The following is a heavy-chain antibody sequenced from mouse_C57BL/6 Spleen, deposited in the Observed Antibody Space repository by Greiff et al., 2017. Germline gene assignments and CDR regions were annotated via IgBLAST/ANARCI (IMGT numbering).Heavy chain of an antibody. J-gene: IGHJ3*01. Sequence: VQLQEPGPELVKPGASVKISCKASGYAFSSSWMNWVKQRPGKGLEWIGRIYPGDGDTNYNGKFKGKATLTADKSSSTAYMQLSSLTSEDSAVYFCALDSSSFAYWGQGTLVTVSA. CDR2: IYPGDGDT. V-gene: IGHV1-82*01. CDR3: ALDSSSFAY. CDR1: GYAFSSSW. D-gene: IGHD3-2*01.